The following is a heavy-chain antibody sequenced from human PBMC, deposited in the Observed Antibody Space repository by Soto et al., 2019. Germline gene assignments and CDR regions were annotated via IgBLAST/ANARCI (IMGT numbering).Heavy chain of an antibody. D-gene: IGHD6-13*01. CDR3: AEDAAAAGTFDY. J-gene: IGHJ4*02. Sequence: QVQLVESGGGVVQPGRSLRLSCAASGFIFSNYAMQWVRQAPGKGLEWVAVISYDGSNKYYADSAKGRFTISRDNSKNTLYLQMNSLRAEDTAVYYCAEDAAAAGTFDYWGQGTLVTVSS. CDR2: ISYDGSNK. V-gene: IGHV3-30*18. CDR1: GFIFSNYA.